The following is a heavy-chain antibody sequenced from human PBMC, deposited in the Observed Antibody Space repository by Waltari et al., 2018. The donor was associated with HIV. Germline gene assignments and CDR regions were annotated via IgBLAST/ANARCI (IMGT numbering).Heavy chain of an antibody. CDR1: GFTFSSYD. J-gene: IGHJ2*01. CDR2: ITGSGTTI. CDR3: VRGYNSVWNWYVDR. D-gene: IGHD5-18*01. V-gene: IGHV3-48*03. Sequence: EVQLVESGGGLVQPGGSLRLSCAASGFTFSSYDMNWVRQAPGKGLEWVSFITGSGTTIYYADSVKGRFTISRDNAKNSLYLQMDSLRADDTAVYYCVRGYNSVWNWYVDRWGRGTLVTVSS.